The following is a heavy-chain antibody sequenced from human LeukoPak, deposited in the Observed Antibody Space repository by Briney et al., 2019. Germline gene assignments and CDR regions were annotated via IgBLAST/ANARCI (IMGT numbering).Heavy chain of an antibody. J-gene: IGHJ4*02. Sequence: ASVKVSCKASGGTFSSYAISWVRQAPGQGLEWMGGIIPIFGTANYAQKFQGRVTITADESTSTAYMELSSLRSEDTAIYYCAREVGSGWYYFDYWGQGTLVTVSS. D-gene: IGHD6-19*01. CDR1: GGTFSSYA. CDR2: IIPIFGTA. V-gene: IGHV1-69*13. CDR3: AREVGSGWYYFDY.